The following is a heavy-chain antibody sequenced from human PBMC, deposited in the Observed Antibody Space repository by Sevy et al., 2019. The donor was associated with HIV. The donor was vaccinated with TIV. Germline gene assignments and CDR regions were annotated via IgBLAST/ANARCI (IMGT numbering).Heavy chain of an antibody. CDR2: LSFGCGEI. Sequence: GESLKISCAASGFTFSKYSMRWVRQPPGKGLEWVSTLSFGCGEINYADSVKGRFTISRDNSKNSLYLQMNNLRAEDTAVYYCAREGCTKPHDYWGQGTLVTVSS. D-gene: IGHD2-8*01. J-gene: IGHJ4*02. V-gene: IGHV3-23*01. CDR1: GFTFSKYS. CDR3: AREGCTKPHDY.